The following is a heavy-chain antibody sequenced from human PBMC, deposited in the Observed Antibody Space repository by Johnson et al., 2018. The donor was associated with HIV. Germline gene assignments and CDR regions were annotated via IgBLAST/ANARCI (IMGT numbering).Heavy chain of an antibody. D-gene: IGHD3-16*01. J-gene: IGHJ3*02. V-gene: IGHV3-30*19. CDR3: ARDWGTRGWDDAFDI. Sequence: QVQLVESGGGVVQPGRSLRLSCAASGFTFSSYGMHWVRQAPGKGLEWVAVISYNGSHKYYADSVKGRFTISRDNSKNTLYLQMNSLRGEDTAVYYCARDWGTRGWDDAFDIWGQGTMVTVSS. CDR1: GFTFSSYG. CDR2: ISYNGSHK.